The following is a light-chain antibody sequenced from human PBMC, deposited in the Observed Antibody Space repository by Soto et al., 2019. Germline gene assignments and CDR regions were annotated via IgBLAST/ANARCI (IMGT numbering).Light chain of an antibody. CDR2: DAS. V-gene: IGKV3-11*01. Sequence: EIVLTQSPATLSVSPGDRATLACRASQSVSSYLAWYQQKPGQAPRLLIYDASTRATGIPARFSGSGSGTDFTLTISSLQPEDFAVYYCQQRSNWPITFGQGTRVEIK. CDR3: QQRSNWPIT. CDR1: QSVSSY. J-gene: IGKJ5*01.